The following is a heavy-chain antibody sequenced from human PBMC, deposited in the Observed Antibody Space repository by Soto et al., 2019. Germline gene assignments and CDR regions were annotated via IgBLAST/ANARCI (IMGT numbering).Heavy chain of an antibody. CDR3: ARGGRQQLVRSFDY. D-gene: IGHD6-13*01. Sequence: SETLSLTCTVSGGSVSSGSYYWSWIRQPPGKGLEWIGYIYYSGSTNYNPSLKSRVTISVDTSKDQFSLKLSSVTAADTAVYYCARGGRQQLVRSFDYWGQGTLVTVSS. J-gene: IGHJ4*02. CDR1: GGSVSSGSYY. V-gene: IGHV4-61*01. CDR2: IYYSGST.